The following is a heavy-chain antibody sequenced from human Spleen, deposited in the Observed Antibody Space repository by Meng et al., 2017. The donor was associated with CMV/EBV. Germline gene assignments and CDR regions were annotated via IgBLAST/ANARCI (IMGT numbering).Heavy chain of an antibody. Sequence: FTNLVITWVRQAPGQGLEWMGWISAYNGNTRYTQKFQGRVTMTTDTFTNTVNMELRSLTSDDTAVYYCARGGTTVVPAAPRYWYFDLWGRGTLVTVSS. D-gene: IGHD2-2*01. V-gene: IGHV1-18*04. CDR1: FTNLV. CDR2: ISAYNGNT. J-gene: IGHJ2*01. CDR3: ARGGTTVVPAAPRYWYFDL.